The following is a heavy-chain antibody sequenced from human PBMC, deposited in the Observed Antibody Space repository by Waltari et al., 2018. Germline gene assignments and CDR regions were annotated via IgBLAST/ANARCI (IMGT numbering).Heavy chain of an antibody. CDR3: AKDPHYSNFDY. CDR1: GFTFSTYW. CDR2: IKGDGSQK. J-gene: IGHJ4*02. Sequence: EVHLVESGGGLVQPGGSLRLSCAASGFTFSTYWMTWVRQAPGKGREWLANIKGDGSQKNYVDSVKGRFTISRDTANNSLYLQMNSLRAEDTAVYYCAKDPHYSNFDYWGQGTQVTVSS. D-gene: IGHD4-4*01. V-gene: IGHV3-7*01.